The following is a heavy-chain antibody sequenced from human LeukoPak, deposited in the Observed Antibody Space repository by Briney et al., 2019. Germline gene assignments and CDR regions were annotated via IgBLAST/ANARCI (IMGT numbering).Heavy chain of an antibody. Sequence: KTGGSLRLSCAASGFSFSSYWMSWVRQPPGKGPEWIGEVNESGGTNINPSLRSRVILSVDTSMNQFSLKLISVTAADTGVYYCARGQGATVPKVGKNWFDPWGHGTRVIVSP. CDR2: VNESGGT. CDR3: ARGQGATVPKVGKNWFDP. J-gene: IGHJ5*02. V-gene: IGHV4-34*01. CDR1: GFSFSSYW. D-gene: IGHD1-26*01.